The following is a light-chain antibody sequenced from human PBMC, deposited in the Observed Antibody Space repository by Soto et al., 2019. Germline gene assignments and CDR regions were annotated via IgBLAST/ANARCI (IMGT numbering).Light chain of an antibody. V-gene: IGKV3D-15*01. CDR1: QSVSDN. CDR2: DAS. J-gene: IGKJ5*01. Sequence: EIVMTQSPATLSVSPGERATLSCRASQSVSDNLAWYQQKRGQAPRLLIYDASTRATGIPARFSGSGSGTEFTLTISSLQSEDFAVYYCQQYTNWPPITFGQGTRLEIK. CDR3: QQYTNWPPIT.